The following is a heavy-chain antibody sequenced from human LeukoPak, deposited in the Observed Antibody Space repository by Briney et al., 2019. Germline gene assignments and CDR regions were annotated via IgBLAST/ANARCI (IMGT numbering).Heavy chain of an antibody. CDR1: GFTFSNSA. CDR2: ISGSGDST. Sequence: GGSLRLSCAASGFTFSNSAISWGRPPPGKGLEWVSAISGSGDSTYYADSVKGRFTISRDNSKNTLYLQMNSLRAEDTAVYYCAKGPLYDFWGQGTLVTVSS. V-gene: IGHV3-23*01. J-gene: IGHJ4*02. CDR3: AKGPLYDF.